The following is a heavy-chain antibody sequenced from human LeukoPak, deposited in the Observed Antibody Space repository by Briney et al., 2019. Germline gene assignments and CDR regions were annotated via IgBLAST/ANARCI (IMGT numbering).Heavy chain of an antibody. CDR3: AKGQTAMVTFGAFDV. CDR1: GFTFDDYA. J-gene: IGHJ3*01. D-gene: IGHD5-18*01. Sequence: GRSLRLSCAASGFTFDDYAMHWVRQAPGKGLEWVSGISWNSGSIGYADSVKGRFTISRDNAKNSLYLQMNSLRAEDMALYYCAKGQTAMVTFGAFDVWGRGTMVTVSS. CDR2: ISWNSGSI. V-gene: IGHV3-9*03.